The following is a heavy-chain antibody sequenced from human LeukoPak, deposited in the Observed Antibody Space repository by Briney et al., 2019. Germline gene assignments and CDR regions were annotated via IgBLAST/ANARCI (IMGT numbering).Heavy chain of an antibody. CDR3: ARGGSPAHYYYYMDV. V-gene: IGHV3-20*04. J-gene: IGHJ6*03. Sequence: PGGSLRLSCAASGFTFDDYGMSWVRQAPGKGLEWVSGINWNGGSTGYADSVKGRFTISRDNAKNSLYLQMNSLRAEDTALYYCARGGSPAHYYYYMDVWAKGPRSPSP. CDR2: INWNGGST. CDR1: GFTFDDYG.